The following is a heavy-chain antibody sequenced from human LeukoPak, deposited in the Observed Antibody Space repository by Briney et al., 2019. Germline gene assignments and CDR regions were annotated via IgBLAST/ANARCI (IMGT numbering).Heavy chain of an antibody. V-gene: IGHV3-11*01. D-gene: IGHD3-16*02. J-gene: IGHJ4*02. Sequence: PGGSLRLSCEASGFTFSDYFMSWVGQAPGRGREGISYLSRTGDTPRYTHSVKGGFTLHKDNAKNQLSLQMDNLRAEDTAVYYCARSYRRRSNFFDYWGPGTVVTVSS. CDR3: ARSYRRRSNFFDY. CDR1: GFTFSDYF. CDR2: LSRTGDTP.